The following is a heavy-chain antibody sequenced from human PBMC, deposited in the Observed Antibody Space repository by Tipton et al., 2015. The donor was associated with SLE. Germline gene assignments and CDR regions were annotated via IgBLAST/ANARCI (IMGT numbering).Heavy chain of an antibody. CDR2: INWNGGST. J-gene: IGHJ4*02. D-gene: IGHD6-19*01. V-gene: IGHV3-20*04. Sequence: SLRLSCAASGFTFSSYAMSWIRQAPGKGLEWVSGINWNGGSTGYADSVKGRFTISRDNAKNSLYLQMNSLRAEDTALYFCAREAGYSSGWSNYWGQGTLVTVSS. CDR3: AREAGYSSGWSNY. CDR1: GFTFSSYA.